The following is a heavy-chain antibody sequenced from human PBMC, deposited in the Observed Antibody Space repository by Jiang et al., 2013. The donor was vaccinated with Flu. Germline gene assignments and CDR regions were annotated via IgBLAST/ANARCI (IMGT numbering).Heavy chain of an antibody. Sequence: VQLVESGAEVKKPGSSVKVSCQASGGTFSSYAISWVRQAPGQGLEWMGRIIPILGMTNYAQKFQGRVTITADKSTSTAYMELSSLRSEDTAMYYCAILSSSGGGSSWGGYDYWGQGTLVTVSS. CDR1: GGTFSSYA. CDR2: IIPILGMT. D-gene: IGHD4-23*01. J-gene: IGHJ4*02. CDR3: AILSSSGGGSSWGGYDY. V-gene: IGHV1-69*09.